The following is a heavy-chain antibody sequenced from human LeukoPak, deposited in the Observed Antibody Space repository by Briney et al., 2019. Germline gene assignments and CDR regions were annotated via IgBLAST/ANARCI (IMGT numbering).Heavy chain of an antibody. V-gene: IGHV3-9*01. CDR3: AKGESYVDTACFDY. CDR1: GFTFDDYA. D-gene: IGHD5-18*01. J-gene: IGHJ4*02. Sequence: PGGSLRLSCAASGFTFDDYAMHWVRQAPGKGLEWVSGISWTGDSRGYADSVKGRFTISRDNAKHSLYLQMNSLRAEGTALYYCAKGESYVDTACFDYWGQGTLVTVSS. CDR2: ISWTGDSR.